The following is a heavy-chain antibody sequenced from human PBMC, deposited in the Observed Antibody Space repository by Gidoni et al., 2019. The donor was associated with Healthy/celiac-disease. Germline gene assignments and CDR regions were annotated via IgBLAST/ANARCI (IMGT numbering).Heavy chain of an antibody. Sequence: QVQLQQWGAGLFRPSETLYLTCAVYGWSFSGYYWSWIRQPPGKGLEWIGEITHSGSTNYHPSLKSRVTISVDTSKNQFSLKLSSVTAADTAVYYCARGLKRSGYHPRATYYFDYWGQGTLVTVSS. J-gene: IGHJ4*02. D-gene: IGHD3-3*01. V-gene: IGHV4-34*01. CDR2: ITHSGST. CDR3: ARGLKRSGYHPRATYYFDY. CDR1: GWSFSGYY.